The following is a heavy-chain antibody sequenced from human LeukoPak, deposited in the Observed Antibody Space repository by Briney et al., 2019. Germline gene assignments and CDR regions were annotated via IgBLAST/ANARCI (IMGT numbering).Heavy chain of an antibody. J-gene: IGHJ3*02. CDR3: ARVFPVRDYYDSSGYAGAFDI. D-gene: IGHD3-22*01. Sequence: GGSLRLSCAASGFTLSNYWMHWVRQVPGKGLVWVSRVNSDGSSTTYADSVKGRFTISRDNAKNSLYLQMNSLRAEDTALYYCARVFPVRDYYDSSGYAGAFDIWGQGTMVTVSS. CDR2: VNSDGSST. V-gene: IGHV3-74*03. CDR1: GFTLSNYW.